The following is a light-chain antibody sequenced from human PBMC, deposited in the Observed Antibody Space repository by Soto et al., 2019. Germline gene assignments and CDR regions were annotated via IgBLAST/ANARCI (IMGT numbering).Light chain of an antibody. Sequence: QSVLTQSRSVAGSPGQSVTISCTGTSSDVGYYDFVSWYQQHPGKAPKLIIYDVSTRPSGVPNRFSGSKSGNTASLTISGLQADDEANYYCCSFAGTSTPVLFGGGTKLTVL. CDR2: DVS. CDR3: CSFAGTSTPVL. CDR1: SSDVGYYDF. J-gene: IGLJ2*01. V-gene: IGLV2-11*01.